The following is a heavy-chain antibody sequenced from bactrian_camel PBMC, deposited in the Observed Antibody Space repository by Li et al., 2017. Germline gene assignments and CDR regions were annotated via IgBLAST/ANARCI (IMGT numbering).Heavy chain of an antibody. Sequence: VQLVESGGGSVQAGGSLRLSCAASGSAFSRYCVGRFRQVPGKEREGVAAIGADDSTSYIDSVKGRFTVSRDNAKNTLYLQMNSLKPEDTAMYYCAARGPYCYTKLSVRDFTYWGQGTQVTVS. CDR3: AARGPYCYTKLSVRDFTY. D-gene: IGHD2*01. CDR1: GSAFSRYC. J-gene: IGHJ6*01. V-gene: IGHV3S26*01. CDR2: IGADDST.